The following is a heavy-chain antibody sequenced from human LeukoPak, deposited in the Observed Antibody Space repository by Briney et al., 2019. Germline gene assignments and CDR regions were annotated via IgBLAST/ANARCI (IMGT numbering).Heavy chain of an antibody. J-gene: IGHJ4*02. Sequence: GESLKISCKGSGYSFTNYWIGWVRQMPGKGLEWMGIIYPGDSDTRYSPSFQGQVSISADKSISTTYLQWSSLKASDTAMYYCARRYSSSSIDYWGLGTLVTVSS. D-gene: IGHD6-6*01. CDR2: IYPGDSDT. CDR3: ARRYSSSSIDY. CDR1: GYSFTNYW. V-gene: IGHV5-51*01.